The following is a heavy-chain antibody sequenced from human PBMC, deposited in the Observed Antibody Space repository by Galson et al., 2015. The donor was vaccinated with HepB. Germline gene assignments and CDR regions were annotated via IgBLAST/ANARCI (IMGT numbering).Heavy chain of an antibody. V-gene: IGHV4-34*01. D-gene: IGHD4-17*01. CDR3: ARGRPGHGDYKNAFDI. CDR1: DVSSSDDF. Sequence: ETLSLTCAVYDVSSSDDFWTWIRQPPGKGLEWIGDITQSGTTNYSPSFKSRVAISADTSKFQFSLKVTSVTAADTAVYYCARGRPGHGDYKNAFDIWGQGTLVTVSS. J-gene: IGHJ3*02. CDR2: ITQSGTT.